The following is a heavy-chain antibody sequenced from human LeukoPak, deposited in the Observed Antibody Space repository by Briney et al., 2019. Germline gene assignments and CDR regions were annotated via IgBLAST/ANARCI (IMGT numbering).Heavy chain of an antibody. D-gene: IGHD6-19*01. CDR3: AKETYSSGWYPYFDY. Sequence: GGSLRLSCVASGFTFSSYAMSWVRQAPGKGLEWVSGISGSGGSTYYADSVKGRFTISRDISKNTLFLQMNSLRAEDTAVYYCAKETYSSGWYPYFDYWGQGTLVTVSS. CDR1: GFTFSSYA. V-gene: IGHV3-23*01. J-gene: IGHJ4*02. CDR2: ISGSGGST.